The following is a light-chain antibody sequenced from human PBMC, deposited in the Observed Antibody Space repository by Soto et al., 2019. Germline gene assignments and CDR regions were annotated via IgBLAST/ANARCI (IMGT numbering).Light chain of an antibody. J-gene: IGKJ4*01. V-gene: IGKV3-11*01. CDR3: QQRRNWPLT. CDR1: QSIDSC. CDR2: DVS. Sequence: EIVLTQSPATLSLSPGERATLSCRASQSIDSCLTWYQQKPGTAPRLLIYDVSKRATGIAVRFSGSGSGTNSTLTISSLEPEDVAIYYCQQRRNWPLTFGGGTKVEIK.